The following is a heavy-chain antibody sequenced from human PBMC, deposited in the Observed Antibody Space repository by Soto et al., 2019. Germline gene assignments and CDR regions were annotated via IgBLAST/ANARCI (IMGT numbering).Heavy chain of an antibody. V-gene: IGHV1-69*06. CDR3: ARVRGATFIAAAGSYFDY. CDR1: GGTFSSYA. J-gene: IGHJ4*02. CDR2: IIPIFGTA. D-gene: IGHD6-13*01. Sequence: SVKVSCKASGGTFSSYAISWVRQAPGQGLEWMGGIIPIFGTANYAQKFQGRVTIAADKSTSTAYMELSSLRSEDTAVYYCARVRGATFIAAAGSYFDYWGQGTLVTVSS.